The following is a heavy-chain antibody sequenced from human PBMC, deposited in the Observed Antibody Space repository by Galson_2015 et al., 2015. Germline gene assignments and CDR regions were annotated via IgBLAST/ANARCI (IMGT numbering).Heavy chain of an antibody. D-gene: IGHD3-16*01. J-gene: IGHJ1*01. CDR2: ISGSGSTT. V-gene: IGHV3-23*01. CDR3: AKEGSILMIIDRVKYFHH. Sequence: SLRLSCAASGFTFNSYAMSWVRQAPGKGLEWVSSISGSGSTTYYADSVKGRFTISRDNSKNTLYLQMNSLRVEDSAVFYCAKEGSILMIIDRVKYFHHWGQGTLVTVSS. CDR1: GFTFNSYA.